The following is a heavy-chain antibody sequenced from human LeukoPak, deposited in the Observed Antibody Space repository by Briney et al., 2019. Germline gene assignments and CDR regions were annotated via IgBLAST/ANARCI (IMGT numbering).Heavy chain of an antibody. D-gene: IGHD6-19*01. Sequence: GLEWVAFISYDGSNKYYADSVKGRFTISRDNSKNTLYLQMNSLRAEDTAVYYCARGLAVAVWGQGTLVTVSS. V-gene: IGHV3-30-3*01. CDR3: ARGLAVAV. J-gene: IGHJ4*02. CDR2: ISYDGSNK.